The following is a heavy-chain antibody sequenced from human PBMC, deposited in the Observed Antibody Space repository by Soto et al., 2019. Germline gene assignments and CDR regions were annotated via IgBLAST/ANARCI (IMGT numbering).Heavy chain of an antibody. V-gene: IGHV4-59*07. D-gene: IGHD3-22*01. J-gene: IGHJ4*02. Sequence: DTLSLTCTVSGGSISSYYWSWIRQPPGKGLEWIGYIYYSGSTNYNPSLKSRVTISVDTSKNQFSLKLSSVTAADTAVYYCASTLYYYDSSGYPRYYFDYWGQGTRVTVSS. CDR3: ASTLYYYDSSGYPRYYFDY. CDR2: IYYSGST. CDR1: GGSISSYY.